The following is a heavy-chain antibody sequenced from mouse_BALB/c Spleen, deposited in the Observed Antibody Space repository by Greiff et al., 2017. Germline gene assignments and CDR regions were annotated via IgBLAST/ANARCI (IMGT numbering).Heavy chain of an antibody. CDR1: GDSITRGY. J-gene: IGHJ2*01. V-gene: IGHV3-8*02. CDR3: ARYRGYRSPDYFDD. CDR2: ISYSGST. Sequence: DVKVEESGPSLVKPSQTLSLTCSVTGDSITRGYWNWIRKFPGNKLEYMGYISYSGSTYYNPSLKSRISITRDTSKNQYYLQLNSVTTEDTATYYCARYRGYRSPDYFDDWGQGTTLTVSS. D-gene: IGHD2-14*01.